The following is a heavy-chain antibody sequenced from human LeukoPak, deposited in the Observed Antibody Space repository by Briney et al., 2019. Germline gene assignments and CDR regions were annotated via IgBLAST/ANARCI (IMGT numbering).Heavy chain of an antibody. CDR3: ARGHDYLLDY. CDR1: GGSISSYY. V-gene: IGHV4-59*08. Sequence: SETLALTCTVPGGSISSYYWNCIRQPPGKGLEWVGYIFYSGNNNYNPSLKSRVSISGDTSKNQFSLKLTSVTAADTAVYYCARGHDYLLDYWGQGTLVTVSS. CDR2: IFYSGNN. J-gene: IGHJ4*02. D-gene: IGHD2/OR15-2a*01.